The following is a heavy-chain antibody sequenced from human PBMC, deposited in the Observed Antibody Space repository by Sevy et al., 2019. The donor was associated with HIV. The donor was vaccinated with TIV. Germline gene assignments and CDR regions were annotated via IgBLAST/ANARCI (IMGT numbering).Heavy chain of an antibody. J-gene: IGHJ3*02. V-gene: IGHV3-11*04. D-gene: IGHD2-15*01. Sequence: GGSLRLSCAASGFTFSDYYMSWIRQAPGKGLERVSYISSSGSTIYYADSVKGRFTISRDNAKNSLYLQMNSLRAEDTAVYYCAREMVAANIFDAFDIWGQGTMVTVSS. CDR1: GFTFSDYY. CDR3: AREMVAANIFDAFDI. CDR2: ISSSGSTI.